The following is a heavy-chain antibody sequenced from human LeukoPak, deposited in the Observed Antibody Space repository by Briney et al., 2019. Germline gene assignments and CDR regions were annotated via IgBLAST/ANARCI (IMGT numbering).Heavy chain of an antibody. CDR2: INPSGGST. J-gene: IGHJ4*02. Sequence: ASVKVSCKASGYTFTSYGISWVRQAPGQGLEWMGIINPSGGSTSYAQKFQGRVTMTRDTSTSTVYMELSSLRSEDTAVYYCASGFCSSTSCYTLDYWGQGTLVTVSS. CDR1: GYTFTSYG. V-gene: IGHV1-46*01. CDR3: ASGFCSSTSCYTLDY. D-gene: IGHD2-2*02.